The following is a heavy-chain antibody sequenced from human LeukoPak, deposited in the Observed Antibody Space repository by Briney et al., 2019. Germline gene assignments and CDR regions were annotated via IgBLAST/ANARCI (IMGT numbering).Heavy chain of an antibody. CDR1: GGSIRSYY. D-gene: IGHD3-10*01. V-gene: IGHV4-59*12. Sequence: SETLSLTCTVSGGSIRSYYWSWIRQPPGKGLEWIGYMYYRGNTNYNPSLKSRVTMSVDTSKNQFSLKLSSVTAADTAVYYCAREDITMVRGVIPWFDPWGQGTLVTVSS. J-gene: IGHJ5*02. CDR3: AREDITMVRGVIPWFDP. CDR2: MYYRGNT.